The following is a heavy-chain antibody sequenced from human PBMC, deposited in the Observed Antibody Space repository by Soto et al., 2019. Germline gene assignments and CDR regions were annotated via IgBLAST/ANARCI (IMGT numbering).Heavy chain of an antibody. V-gene: IGHV2-5*02. J-gene: IGHJ4*02. CDR1: GFSLSASGVG. D-gene: IGHD4-17*01. CDR3: ALFDYGDFEQAFDH. CDR2: IYWDDDK. Sequence: SGPTLVKPTQTLTLTCTFSGFSLSASGVGVGWIRQPPGKALEWLALIYWDDDKRYSPSLKSRLTITKDTSKNQVVLTMTNLDPVDTATYYCALFDYGDFEQAFDHWGQGTLVTVSS.